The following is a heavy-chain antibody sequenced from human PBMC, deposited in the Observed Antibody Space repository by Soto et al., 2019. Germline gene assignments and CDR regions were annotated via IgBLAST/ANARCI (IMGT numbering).Heavy chain of an antibody. CDR3: ARVAVAGTECYKYGMDV. V-gene: IGHV1-18*04. CDR2: IIAYNGNT. Sequence: QVRLVQSGAEVKKPGASVKVSCEASGYTFTSYGIRWVRQAPGQGFEWMGWIIAYNGNTKYAQKIEGRVSMNTDTSTSTAYMELRSLTSDDTAVYYCARVAVAGTECYKYGMDVWGQGATVTVSS. D-gene: IGHD6-19*01. CDR1: GYTFTSYG. J-gene: IGHJ6*02.